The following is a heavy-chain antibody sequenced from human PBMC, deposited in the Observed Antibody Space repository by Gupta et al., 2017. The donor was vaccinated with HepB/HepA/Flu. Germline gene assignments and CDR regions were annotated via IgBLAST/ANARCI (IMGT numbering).Heavy chain of an antibody. Sequence: VQLVQSGAEVKKPGASVKVSCKASGYTFTSYDINWVRQATGQGLEWMGWMNPNSGNTGYERKFQSRVTMTRNTSISTAYMELSSLRSEDTAVYYCARSRLTTPGFGYWGQGTLVTVSS. J-gene: IGHJ4*02. CDR3: ARSRLTTPGFGY. CDR1: GYTFTSYD. CDR2: MNPNSGNT. D-gene: IGHD3-16*01. V-gene: IGHV1-8*01.